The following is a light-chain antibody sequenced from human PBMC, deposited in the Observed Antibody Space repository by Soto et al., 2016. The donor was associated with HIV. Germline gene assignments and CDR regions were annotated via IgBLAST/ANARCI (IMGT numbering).Light chain of an antibody. CDR2: DAS. V-gene: IGKV1-33*01. J-gene: IGKJ5*01. Sequence: DIQMTQSPSSLSASVGDRVTITCQASQDISNYLNWYQQKPGKAPKLLIYDASNLETGVPSRFSGSGSGTDFSFTISSLQSDDFAIYYCQQTSNMPVTFGQGTRLDIK. CDR3: QQTSNMPVT. CDR1: QDISNY.